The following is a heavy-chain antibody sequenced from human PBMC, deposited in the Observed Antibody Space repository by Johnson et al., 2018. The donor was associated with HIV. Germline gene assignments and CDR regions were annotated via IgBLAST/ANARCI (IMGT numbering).Heavy chain of an antibody. CDR2: IKQDGSEK. D-gene: IGHD5-12*01. J-gene: IGHJ3*02. CDR3: ARDRPRYSGYVEYAFDI. V-gene: IGHV3-7*05. CDR1: GFTFTNFW. Sequence: VQLVESGGGLVQPGGSLRLYCAASGFTFTNFWMSWVRQAPGKGLEWVADIKQDGSEKYYLDPVKGRFTISRDNARKSLYLQMNNLRAEDTAVYYCARDRPRYSGYVEYAFDIWGQGTMVTVSS.